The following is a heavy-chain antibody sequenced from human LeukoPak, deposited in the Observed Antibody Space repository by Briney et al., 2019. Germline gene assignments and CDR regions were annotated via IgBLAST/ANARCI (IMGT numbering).Heavy chain of an antibody. CDR3: ARPRGLHSMFMDV. CDR2: INHSGST. V-gene: IGHV4-34*01. D-gene: IGHD4-17*01. Sequence: SETLSLTCAVYGGSFSGYYWSWIRQPPGKGLEWIGEINHSGSTNYNPSLKSRVTISVDTSKNQFSLKLSSVTAADTAVYYCARPRGLHSMFMDVWGQGTTVTVSS. CDR1: GGSFSGYY. J-gene: IGHJ6*02.